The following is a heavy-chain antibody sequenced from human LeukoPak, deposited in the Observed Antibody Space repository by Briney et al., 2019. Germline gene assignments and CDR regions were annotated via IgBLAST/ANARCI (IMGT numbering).Heavy chain of an antibody. CDR3: AKDRDYGDYLR. V-gene: IGHV3-23*01. J-gene: IGHJ4*02. CDR2: ISGSGGST. CDR1: GFTFSSYA. D-gene: IGHD4-17*01. Sequence: GGSLRLSCAASGFTFSSYAMSWVRQAPGKGLEWVSAISGSGGSTYYADSVKGRVTISRDNSKNTLYLQMNSLRAEDTAVYYCAKDRDYGDYLRWGQGTLVTVSS.